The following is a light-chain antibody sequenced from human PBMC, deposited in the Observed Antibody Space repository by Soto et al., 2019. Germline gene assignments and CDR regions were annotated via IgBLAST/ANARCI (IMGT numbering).Light chain of an antibody. Sequence: SVMTQSPGTLSLSRLERATLSFMSIQSVSGNYLAWYQQKPGQAPRLLIYAASRRATGIPSRFSGSGSGTEFTLTISSLQPDDFATYYCQHYKMYSPWTFGQGTKVDIK. V-gene: IGKV3-20*01. CDR1: QSVSGNY. J-gene: IGKJ1*01. CDR3: QHYKMYSPWT. CDR2: AAS.